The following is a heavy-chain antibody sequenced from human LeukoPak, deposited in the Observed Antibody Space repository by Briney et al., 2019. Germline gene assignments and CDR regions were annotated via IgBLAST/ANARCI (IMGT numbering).Heavy chain of an antibody. Sequence: GGSLRLSCATSGFTFDEYGMSWVRQAPGKGLEWVSGINWNGGSTGYADSVEGRFTVSRDNAKNSLYLQMNSLRAEDTAVYYCARDSGLWFGEFLYAFDIWGQGTMVTVSS. V-gene: IGHV3-20*04. J-gene: IGHJ3*02. CDR3: ARDSGLWFGEFLYAFDI. CDR1: GFTFDEYG. D-gene: IGHD3-10*01. CDR2: INWNGGST.